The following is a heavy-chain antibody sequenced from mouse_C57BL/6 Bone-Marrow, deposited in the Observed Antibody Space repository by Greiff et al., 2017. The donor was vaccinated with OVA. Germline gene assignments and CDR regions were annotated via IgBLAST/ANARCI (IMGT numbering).Heavy chain of an antibody. D-gene: IGHD2-1*01. CDR1: GYTFTSYD. V-gene: IGHV1-85*01. CDR3: ARGFIYYRFAY. CDR2: IYPRDGST. Sequence: QVQLQQSGPELVKPGASVKLSCKASGYTFTSYDINWVKQRPGQGLEWIGWIYPRDGSTKYNEKFKGKATLTVDTSSSTAYMELHSLTSEDSSVYCCARGFIYYRFAYWGQGTLVTVSA. J-gene: IGHJ3*01.